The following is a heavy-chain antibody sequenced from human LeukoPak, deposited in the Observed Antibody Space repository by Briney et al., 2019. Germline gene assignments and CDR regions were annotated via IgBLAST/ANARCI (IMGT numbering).Heavy chain of an antibody. D-gene: IGHD6-13*01. J-gene: IGHJ5*02. CDR1: GFTFPGYW. CDR2: IKQDGSEE. CDR3: ARDPQGTSWYNWFDP. Sequence: PGGSLRLSCAASGFTFPGYWMSWVRQAPGKGLEWVANIKQDGSEEYYVDSVKGRFTISRDNAENSLYLQMNSLRAKDTAVYYCARDPQGTSWYNWFDPWGQGTLVTVSS. V-gene: IGHV3-7*05.